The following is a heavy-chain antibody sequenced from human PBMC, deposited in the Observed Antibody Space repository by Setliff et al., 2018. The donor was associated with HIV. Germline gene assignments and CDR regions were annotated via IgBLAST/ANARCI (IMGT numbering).Heavy chain of an antibody. CDR1: GFSFSTHD. D-gene: IGHD3-22*01. CDR3: ARKGYYSDSSGYYPLPFDS. J-gene: IGHJ4*02. Sequence: PGGSLRLSCTASGFSFSTHDMNWVRQAPGKGLEWISYITSDSTSIHYADSVKGRFTISRDNAKNSLYLQMNSLRAEDTAVYYCARKGYYSDSSGYYPLPFDSWGQGTLVTVSS. CDR2: ITSDSTSI. V-gene: IGHV3-48*01.